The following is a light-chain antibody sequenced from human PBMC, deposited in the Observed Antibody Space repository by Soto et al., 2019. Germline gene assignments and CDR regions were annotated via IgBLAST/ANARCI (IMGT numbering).Light chain of an antibody. J-gene: IGLJ3*02. Sequence: QSVLPQPPSASGTPGQRVTIACSGSSSNIGSTTVKWYQQLPGTAPKLLIYNNNQRPSGVPDRFSGSKSGTSASLAISGLQSEDDADYYCAAWDDSLNGVVFGEGTKLTVL. CDR3: AAWDDSLNGVV. CDR2: NNN. V-gene: IGLV1-44*01. CDR1: SSNIGSTT.